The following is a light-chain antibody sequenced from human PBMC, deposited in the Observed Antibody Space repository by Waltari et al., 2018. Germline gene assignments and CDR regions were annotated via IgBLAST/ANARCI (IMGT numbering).Light chain of an antibody. CDR1: SPNIRINV. CDR2: YNN. V-gene: IGLV1-44*01. J-gene: IGLJ3*02. Sequence: QSVVTQPPSASGTPGQRVTISCSGGSPNIRINVVQWYQQLPGMAPKVLIYYNNLRPSGVPDRFSGSKSGTSASLAISGLQSDDEAVYYCATWDDSLNGPVFGGGTKLIVL. CDR3: ATWDDSLNGPV.